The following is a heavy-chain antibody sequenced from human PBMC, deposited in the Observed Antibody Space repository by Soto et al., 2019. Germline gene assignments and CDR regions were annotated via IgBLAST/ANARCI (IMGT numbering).Heavy chain of an antibody. J-gene: IGHJ6*02. CDR2: IIPIFGTA. CDR1: GGTFSSYA. Sequence: SVKVSCKASGGTFSSYAISWVRQAPGQGLEWMGGIIPIFGTANYAQKFQGRVTITADESTSTAYIELSSLRSEDTAVYYCASNPRITMVRGVIITREENYYYGMDVWGQGTTVTVSS. D-gene: IGHD3-10*01. V-gene: IGHV1-69*13. CDR3: ASNPRITMVRGVIITREENYYYGMDV.